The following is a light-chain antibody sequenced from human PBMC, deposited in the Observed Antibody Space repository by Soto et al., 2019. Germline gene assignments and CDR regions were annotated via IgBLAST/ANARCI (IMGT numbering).Light chain of an antibody. CDR2: EVS. J-gene: IGLJ1*01. Sequence: QSALTQPASVSGSPGQSITISCTGTRSDVGGYNYVSWYQQHPGKAPKLMISEVSNRPSGVSNRFSGSKSANTASLTISGLQAEDEADYYCSSYTSISTYVFGTGTKVTVL. CDR3: SSYTSISTYV. V-gene: IGLV2-14*01. CDR1: RSDVGGYNY.